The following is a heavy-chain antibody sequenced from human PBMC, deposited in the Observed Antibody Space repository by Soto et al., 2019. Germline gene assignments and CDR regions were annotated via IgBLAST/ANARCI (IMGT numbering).Heavy chain of an antibody. CDR2: INPSGGST. D-gene: IGHD6-13*01. CDR1: GYTFTSYY. V-gene: IGHV1-46*03. J-gene: IGHJ4*02. CDR3: ASSIAAAPPLDY. Sequence: ASVKVSCKASGYTFTSYYMHWVRQAPGQGLEWMGIINPSGGSTSYAQKFQGRVTMTRDTSTSTVYMELSSLRSEDTAVCYCASSIAAAPPLDYWGQGTLVTVSS.